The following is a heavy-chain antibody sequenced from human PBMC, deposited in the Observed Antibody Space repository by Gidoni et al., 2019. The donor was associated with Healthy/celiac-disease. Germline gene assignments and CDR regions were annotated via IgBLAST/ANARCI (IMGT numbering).Heavy chain of an antibody. D-gene: IGHD1-26*01. CDR1: GGSISSSSYY. CDR3: AYGRATLDAFDI. CDR2: IYYSGST. V-gene: IGHV4-39*01. J-gene: IGHJ3*02. Sequence: QLQLQESGPGLVKPSENLSPTCPVSGGSISSSSYYWGWIRQPPGKGLEWIGSIYYSGSTYYNPSLKSRVTISVDTSKNQFSLKLSSVTAADTAVYYCAYGRATLDAFDIWGQGTMVTVSS.